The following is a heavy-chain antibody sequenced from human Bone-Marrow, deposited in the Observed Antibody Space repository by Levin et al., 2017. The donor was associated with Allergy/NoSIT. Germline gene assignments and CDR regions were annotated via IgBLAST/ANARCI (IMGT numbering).Heavy chain of an antibody. CDR1: GFTFSYHP. CDR2: MSFDGSRV. CDR3: VRASYGDLVVDY. V-gene: IGHV3-30*09. Sequence: GGSLRLSCEASGFTFSYHPMHWVRQPPGKGLEWVAVMSFDGSRVHYADSVKGRFAISRDNSRNRLFLDMNSLRRDDTATYFCVRASYGDLVVDYWGRGALVTVSS. J-gene: IGHJ4*02. D-gene: IGHD4-17*01.